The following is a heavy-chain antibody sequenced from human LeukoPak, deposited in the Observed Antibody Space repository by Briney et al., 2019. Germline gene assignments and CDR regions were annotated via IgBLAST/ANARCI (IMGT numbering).Heavy chain of an antibody. V-gene: IGHV1-2*04. CDR3: ARGTLTAPRSAFDI. CDR1: GYTFTGYY. J-gene: IGHJ3*02. CDR2: INPDSGGT. Sequence: GASVNVSCRASGYTFTGYYMSWVRQAPGQGLEWMGWINPDSGGTHYAQNFQGWVTMTRDTSISTAYMELRRLRSDDTAVYYCARGTLTAPRSAFDIWGQGTMVTVSS. D-gene: IGHD1-14*01.